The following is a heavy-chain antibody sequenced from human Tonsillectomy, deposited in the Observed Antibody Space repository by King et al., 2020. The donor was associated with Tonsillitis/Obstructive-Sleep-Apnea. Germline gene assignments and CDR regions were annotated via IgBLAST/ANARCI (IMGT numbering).Heavy chain of an antibody. V-gene: IGHV3-30*04. D-gene: IGHD2-15*01. CDR3: AKYLSYCSGIRCFSGGFDY. Sequence: VQLVESGGGVVQPGRSLRLSCAASRFTFSSYAMHWVRQAPGKGLEWVAVISYDGSNKYYADSVKGRFTISRDNSKNTLYLQMNSLRAEDTSVYYCAKYLSYCSGIRCFSGGFDYRGQGTLVTVSS. CDR1: RFTFSSYA. CDR2: ISYDGSNK. J-gene: IGHJ4*01.